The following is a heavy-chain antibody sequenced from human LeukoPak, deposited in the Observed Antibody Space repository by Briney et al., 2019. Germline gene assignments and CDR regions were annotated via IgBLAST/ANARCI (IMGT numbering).Heavy chain of an antibody. CDR3: ARASITIFGVVGYHDAFDI. CDR1: GGSFSGYY. CDR2: INHSGST. V-gene: IGHV4-34*01. Sequence: SETLSLTCAVYGGSFSGYYWSWIRQPPGKGLEWIGEINHSGSTNYNPSLKSRVTISVDTSKNQFSLKLSSVTAADTAVYYCARASITIFGVVGYHDAFDIWGQGTMVTVSS. D-gene: IGHD3-3*01. J-gene: IGHJ3*02.